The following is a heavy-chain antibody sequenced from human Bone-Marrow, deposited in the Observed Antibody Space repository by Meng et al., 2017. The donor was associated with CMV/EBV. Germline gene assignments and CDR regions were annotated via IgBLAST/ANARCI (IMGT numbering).Heavy chain of an antibody. CDR2: IIPILGIA. V-gene: IGHV1-69*10. CDR3: ARVEVVVVPAAMGAFDI. Sequence: KISCTASGFTFGDYAMSWVRQAPGQGLEWMGGIIPILGIANYAQKFQGRVTITADKSTSTAYMELSSLRSEDTAVYYCARVEVVVVPAAMGAFDIWGQGTMVTVSS. D-gene: IGHD2-2*01. CDR1: GFTFGDYA. J-gene: IGHJ3*02.